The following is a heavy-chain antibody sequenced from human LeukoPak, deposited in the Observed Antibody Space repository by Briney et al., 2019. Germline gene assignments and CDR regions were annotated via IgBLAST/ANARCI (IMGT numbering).Heavy chain of an antibody. V-gene: IGHV1-24*01. CDR2: FDPEDGET. CDR1: GYTLTELS. D-gene: IGHD3-10*01. Sequence: ASVKTSCKVSGYTLTELSNNWVRQAPGKGLEWMGGFDPEDGETIYAQKFQGRVTMTDYTSTDTAYMELSSLRSEDTAVYYCATAVYGSWSYHPPLDYWGHGTLGTVSS. J-gene: IGHJ4*03. CDR3: ATAVYGSWSYHPPLDY.